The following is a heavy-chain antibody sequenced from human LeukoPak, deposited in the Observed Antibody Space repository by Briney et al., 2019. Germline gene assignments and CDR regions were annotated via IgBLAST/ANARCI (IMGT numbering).Heavy chain of an antibody. V-gene: IGHV3-30*02. Sequence: GGSLRLSCAASGFTFSNYGMHWVRQAPGKGLEWVSFIRYDGSNTYYADSVKGRFTISRDNSQNTLYLQMNSLRAEDTAVYYCAKALISGYYRSDYYYYYMDVWGKGTTVTISS. CDR3: AKALISGYYRSDYYYYYMDV. CDR1: GFTFSNYG. CDR2: IRYDGSNT. J-gene: IGHJ6*03. D-gene: IGHD5-12*01.